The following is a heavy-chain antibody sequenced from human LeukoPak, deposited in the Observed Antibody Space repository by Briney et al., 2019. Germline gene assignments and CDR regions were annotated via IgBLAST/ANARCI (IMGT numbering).Heavy chain of an antibody. J-gene: IGHJ4*02. D-gene: IGHD6-19*01. CDR2: IYYSGST. CDR3: ARNSSGYLDY. Sequence: SETLSLTCTVSCGSISSYYWSWIRQPPGKGLEWIGYIYYSGSTNYNPSLKSRVTISVDTSKNQFSLKLSSVTAADTAVYYCARNSSGYLDYWGQGTLVTVSS. V-gene: IGHV4-59*01. CDR1: CGSISSYY.